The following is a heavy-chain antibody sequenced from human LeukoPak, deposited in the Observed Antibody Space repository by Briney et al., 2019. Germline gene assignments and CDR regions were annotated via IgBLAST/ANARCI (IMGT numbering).Heavy chain of an antibody. Sequence: ASVKVSCKASGGTFSSYAINWVRQAPGQGLEWMGGIIPIFGTANYAQKFQGRVTITADKSTSTAYMELSSLRSEDTAVYYCAMGIQLWLRFDYWGQGTLVTVSS. V-gene: IGHV1-69*06. J-gene: IGHJ4*02. D-gene: IGHD5-18*01. CDR2: IIPIFGTA. CDR3: AMGIQLWLRFDY. CDR1: GGTFSSYA.